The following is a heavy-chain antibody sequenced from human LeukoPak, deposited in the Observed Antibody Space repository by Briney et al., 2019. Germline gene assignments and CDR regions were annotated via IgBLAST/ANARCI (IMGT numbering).Heavy chain of an antibody. D-gene: IGHD7-27*01. CDR2: ITTSDGNT. CDR1: GFTFSSYT. CDR3: AKDGGLWVSAHWGDS. J-gene: IGHJ4*02. V-gene: IGHV3-23*01. Sequence: GGSLRLSCAASGFTFSSYTMSWVRQAPGKGLEWVSTITTSDGNTYYADSVKGRFTVSRDNSKNTLYLQMNSLRAEDTAVYYCAKDGGLWVSAHWGDSWGRGTLVTVS.